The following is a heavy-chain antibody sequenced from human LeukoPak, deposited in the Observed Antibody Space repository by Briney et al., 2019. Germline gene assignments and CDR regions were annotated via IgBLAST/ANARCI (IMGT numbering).Heavy chain of an antibody. D-gene: IGHD2-15*01. V-gene: IGHV1-69*04. J-gene: IGHJ5*02. Sequence: SVKVSCKASGGTFSSYAISWVRQAPGQRLEWMGRIIPILGIANYAQKFQGRVTITADKSTSTAYMELSSLRAEDTAVYYCARDVWATHGKADWFDPWGQGTLVTVSS. CDR2: IIPILGIA. CDR3: ARDVWATHGKADWFDP. CDR1: GGTFSSYA.